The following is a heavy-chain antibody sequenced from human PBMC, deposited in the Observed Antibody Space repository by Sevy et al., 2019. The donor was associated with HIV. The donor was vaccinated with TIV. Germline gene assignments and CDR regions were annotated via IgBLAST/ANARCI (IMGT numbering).Heavy chain of an antibody. J-gene: IGHJ4*02. D-gene: IGHD6-13*01. V-gene: IGHV3-23*01. CDR1: GYSFSSYA. Sequence: GGSLRLSCVVSGYSFSSYAISWVRQAPGKGLEWVSTINGRGGSTYYADSVKGRFTISRDNPNNTLYLQMINLRVDDTAIYYCARPSPRIAAAASAFYDNWGQGTLVTVSS. CDR2: INGRGGST. CDR3: ARPSPRIAAAASAFYDN.